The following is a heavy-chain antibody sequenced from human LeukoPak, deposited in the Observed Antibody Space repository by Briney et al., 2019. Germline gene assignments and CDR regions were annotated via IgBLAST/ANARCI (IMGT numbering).Heavy chain of an antibody. CDR3: GRKLHLYYDSYFDY. Sequence: PSETLSLTCTVSGGSISSYYWSWIRQPPGKGLEWIGYIYYSGSTNYNPSLKSRVTISVDTSKNQFSLKLSSVTAADTAVYYCGRKLHLYYDSYFDYWGQGTLVTVSS. D-gene: IGHD3-22*01. V-gene: IGHV4-59*08. CDR2: IYYSGST. J-gene: IGHJ4*02. CDR1: GGSISSYY.